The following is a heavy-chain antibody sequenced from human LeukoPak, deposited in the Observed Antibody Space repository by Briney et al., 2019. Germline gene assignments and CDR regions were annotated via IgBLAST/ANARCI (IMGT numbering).Heavy chain of an antibody. V-gene: IGHV3-21*01. D-gene: IGHD5-12*01. J-gene: IGHJ5*02. CDR2: ISSSSSYI. CDR1: GFTFSSYS. Sequence: GSLRLSCAASGFTFSSYSMNWVRQAPGKGLEWVSSISSSSSYIYYADSVKGRFTISRDNAKNSLYLQMNSLRAEDTAVYYCARVSVATWFDPWGQGTLVTVSS. CDR3: ARVSVATWFDP.